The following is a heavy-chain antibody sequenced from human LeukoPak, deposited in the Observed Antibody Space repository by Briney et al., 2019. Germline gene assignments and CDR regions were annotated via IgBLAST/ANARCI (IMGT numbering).Heavy chain of an antibody. CDR1: GGTFSSYA. Sequence: SVKVSCKASGGTFSSYAISWVRQAPGQGLEWMGRIIPILDITNFAQKFQGRVTITADKSTSTAYMELRSLRSDDTAVYYCARDPTYYYDSSGSYNWFDPWGQGTLVTVSS. D-gene: IGHD3-22*01. J-gene: IGHJ5*02. V-gene: IGHV1-69*04. CDR2: IIPILDIT. CDR3: ARDPTYYYDSSGSYNWFDP.